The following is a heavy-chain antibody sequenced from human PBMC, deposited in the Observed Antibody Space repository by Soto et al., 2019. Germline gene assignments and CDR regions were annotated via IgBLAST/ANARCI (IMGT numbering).Heavy chain of an antibody. CDR2: ISYDGSNK. V-gene: IGHV3-30*03. Sequence: QVQLVESGGGVVQPGRSLRLSCAASGFPFTTYGMHWVREGPGKGLEWVAVISYDGSNKYYADSVKGRFTISRDNSKNTPYLQMKSLRPEDTALYHCVGGQYYFDYRGQGTLVTVSS. CDR1: GFPFTTYG. CDR3: VGGQYYFDY. D-gene: IGHD3-10*01. J-gene: IGHJ4*02.